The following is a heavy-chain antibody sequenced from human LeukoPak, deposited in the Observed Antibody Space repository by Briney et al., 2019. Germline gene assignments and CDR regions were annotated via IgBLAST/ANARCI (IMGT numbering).Heavy chain of an antibody. D-gene: IGHD3-22*01. V-gene: IGHV4-30-4*01. Sequence: SETLSLTCTVSGGSISSGDYYWSWICQPPGKGLEWIGYIYYSGSTYYNPSLKSRVTISVDTSKNQFSLKLSSVTAADTAVYYCARDSSGYYSYGGIDYWGQGTLVTVSS. J-gene: IGHJ4*02. CDR1: GGSISSGDYY. CDR3: ARDSSGYYSYGGIDY. CDR2: IYYSGST.